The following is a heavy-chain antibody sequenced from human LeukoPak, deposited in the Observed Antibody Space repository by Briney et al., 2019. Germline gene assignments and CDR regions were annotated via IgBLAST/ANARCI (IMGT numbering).Heavy chain of an antibody. D-gene: IGHD5-18*01. CDR1: GFTFSSYA. CDR2: ISYDGCNK. J-gene: IGHJ4*02. Sequence: GGSLRLSCAASGFTFSSYAMHWVRQAPGKGLEWVAVISYDGCNKYYADSVKGRFTISRDNSKNTLYLQMNSLRAEDTAVYYCAKEGYSYGWNPTHFDYWGQGTLVTVSS. V-gene: IGHV3-30*04. CDR3: AKEGYSYGWNPTHFDY.